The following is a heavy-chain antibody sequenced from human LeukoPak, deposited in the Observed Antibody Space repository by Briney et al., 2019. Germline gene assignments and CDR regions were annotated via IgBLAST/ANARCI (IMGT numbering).Heavy chain of an antibody. Sequence: GGSLRLSCAVSGFTFSSYAVTWVRQAPGKGLEWVAAISGTGGNTEYADSVKGRFTISRDNSKNTLYLQMNSLRAEDTAVYYCAKSRELRGGYYFDYWGQGTLVTVSS. CDR2: ISGTGGNT. J-gene: IGHJ4*02. V-gene: IGHV3-23*01. D-gene: IGHD1-26*01. CDR3: AKSRELRGGYYFDY. CDR1: GFTFSSYA.